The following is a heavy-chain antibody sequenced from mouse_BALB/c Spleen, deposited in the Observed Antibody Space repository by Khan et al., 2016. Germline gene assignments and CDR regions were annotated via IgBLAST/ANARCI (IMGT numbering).Heavy chain of an antibody. D-gene: IGHD2-4*01. CDR2: ISDGGSYT. J-gene: IGHJ3*01. Sequence: EVELVESGGGLVKPGGSLKLSCAASGFTFSDYYMYWVRQTPEKRLEWVATISDGGSYTYYPDSVKGRFTISRDNAKNNLYLQISSLKSEDTVMYYCAREGLRRGFAYWGQGTLVTVSA. CDR3: AREGLRRGFAY. V-gene: IGHV5-4*02. CDR1: GFTFSDYY.